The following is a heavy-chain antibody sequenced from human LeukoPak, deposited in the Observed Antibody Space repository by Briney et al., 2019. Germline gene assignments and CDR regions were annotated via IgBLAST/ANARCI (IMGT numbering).Heavy chain of an antibody. V-gene: IGHV3-23*01. CDR2: ISGSGGST. D-gene: IGHD3-3*01. J-gene: IGHJ4*02. CDR1: GFTFSSYA. Sequence: PGGSLRLSCAASGFTFSSYAMSWVRQAPGKGLERVSAISGSGGSTYYADSVKGRFTISRDNSKNTLYLQMNSLRAEDTAVYYCAKEPFLEWLPPLFDYWGQGTLVTVSS. CDR3: AKEPFLEWLPPLFDY.